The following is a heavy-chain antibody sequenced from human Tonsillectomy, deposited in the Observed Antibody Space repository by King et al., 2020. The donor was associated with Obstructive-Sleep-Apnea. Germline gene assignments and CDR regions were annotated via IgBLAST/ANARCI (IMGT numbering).Heavy chain of an antibody. V-gene: IGHV3-9*01. CDR1: GFTFDDYA. Sequence: VQLVQSGGGLVQPGRSLRLSCAASGFTFDDYAMHWVRQAPGKGLEWVSGISWNSGSIGYADSVKGRFTISRDNAKNSLYLQMNSLRAEDTALYYCAKDILIDYGARHGYYYYGMDVWGQGTTVTVSS. D-gene: IGHD4-17*01. CDR3: AKDILIDYGARHGYYYYGMDV. J-gene: IGHJ6*02. CDR2: ISWNSGSI.